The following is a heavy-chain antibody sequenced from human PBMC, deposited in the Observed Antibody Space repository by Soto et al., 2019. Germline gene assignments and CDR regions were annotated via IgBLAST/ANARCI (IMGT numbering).Heavy chain of an antibody. D-gene: IGHD3-22*01. J-gene: IGHJ4*02. V-gene: IGHV3-33*01. CDR1: GFTFSSYG. CDR3: AREELAVHYYDSSGPVDY. Sequence: QVQLVESGGGVVQPGRSLRLSCAASGFTFSSYGMHWVRQAPGKGLEWVAVIWYDGSNKYYADSVKGRFTISRDNSKNTLYLQMNCLRAEDTAVYYCAREELAVHYYDSSGPVDYWGQGTLVTVSS. CDR2: IWYDGSNK.